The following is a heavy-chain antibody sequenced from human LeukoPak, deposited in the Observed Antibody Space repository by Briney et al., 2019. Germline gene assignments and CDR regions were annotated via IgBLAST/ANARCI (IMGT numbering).Heavy chain of an antibody. CDR3: AKYTPKAAAGTSFDP. V-gene: IGHV3-21*01. Sequence: GGSLRLSCAASGFTFSSYSMNWVRQAPGKGLEWVSSISSSSSYIYYADSVKGRFTISRDNSKNTLFLQMTGLRAEDTAMYYCAKYTPKAAAGTSFDPWGQGTLVTVSS. D-gene: IGHD6-13*01. J-gene: IGHJ5*02. CDR2: ISSSSSYI. CDR1: GFTFSSYS.